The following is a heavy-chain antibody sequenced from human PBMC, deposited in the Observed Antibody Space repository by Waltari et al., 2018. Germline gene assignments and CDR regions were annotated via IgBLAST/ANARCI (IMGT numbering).Heavy chain of an antibody. CDR3: ATYIGASVGTAAFDV. CDR2: ISYNGAT. V-gene: IGHV4-39*02. Sequence: QLQLQESGPGLVKPSETLSPTCSVSGASITSTKHYWGLNRKPPGQGLGWIATISYNGATYSSPSLRGRVTVSRDTSMNYVSLKLGSVTAADTAVYYCATYIGASVGTAAFDVWGQGTMVTVSS. CDR1: GASITSTKHY. J-gene: IGHJ3*01. D-gene: IGHD5-12*01.